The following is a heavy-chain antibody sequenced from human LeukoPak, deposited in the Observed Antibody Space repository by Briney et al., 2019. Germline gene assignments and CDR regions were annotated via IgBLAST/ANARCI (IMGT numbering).Heavy chain of an antibody. CDR3: AGGQMFTSGGFES. D-gene: IGHD6-19*01. V-gene: IGHV3-30*14. Sequence: GGSLRLSCAASGFTFSSYTMHWVRQAPGKGLEWVAVISYDGSNKYYVDSVKGRFTISRDNSKNTLSTQMNSLRPDDTALYYCAGGQMFTSGGFESWGQGALVTVSS. CDR2: ISYDGSNK. CDR1: GFTFSSYT. J-gene: IGHJ4*02.